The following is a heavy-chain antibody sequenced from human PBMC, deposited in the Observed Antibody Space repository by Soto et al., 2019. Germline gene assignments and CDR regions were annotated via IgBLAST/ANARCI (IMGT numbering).Heavy chain of an antibody. CDR1: GGSFSNSA. CDR2: LIPIFTTT. D-gene: IGHD6-6*01. J-gene: IGHJ4*02. CDR3: ARPSGLLGQFSALVDY. Sequence: QVQLVQSGSEVRRPGSSVKVSCKASGGSFSNSAIAWVRQAPGQGLEWRGMLIPIFTTTNYAQKFKDRLTITADGSTRTGYMELSGLKSEDTAVYFCARPSGLLGQFSALVDYWGQGTLFTVSS. V-gene: IGHV1-69*18.